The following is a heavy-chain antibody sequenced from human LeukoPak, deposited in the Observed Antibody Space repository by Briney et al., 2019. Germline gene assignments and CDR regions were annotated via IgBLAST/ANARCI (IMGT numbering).Heavy chain of an antibody. CDR3: CTWDNGDLV. Sequence: GGSLRLSCVGSGISFTDARMTWVRQAPGKGLEWLGRIRSKVEGGTADYAAHVKGRFHISRDDSTSTLHLQMDSLKTEDTGIYYCCTWDNGDLVWGQGTLVTVSP. D-gene: IGHD4/OR15-4a*01. CDR2: IRSKVEGGTA. J-gene: IGHJ4*02. V-gene: IGHV3-15*01. CDR1: GISFTDAR.